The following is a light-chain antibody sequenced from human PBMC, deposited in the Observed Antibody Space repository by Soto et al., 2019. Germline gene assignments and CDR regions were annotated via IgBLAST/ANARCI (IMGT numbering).Light chain of an antibody. V-gene: IGLV2-14*01. CDR1: SSDVGAYNL. CDR3: CTSYEGGGRYV. CDR2: EVS. J-gene: IGLJ1*01. Sequence: QSVLTQPASVSGSPGQSIAISCTGTSSDVGAYNLVSWYQQYPGKAPKLMIYEVSNRPSGVSNRFYGSKSGNTASLTISGLRPEDEADYYCCTSYEGGGRYVFGTGTKVTVL.